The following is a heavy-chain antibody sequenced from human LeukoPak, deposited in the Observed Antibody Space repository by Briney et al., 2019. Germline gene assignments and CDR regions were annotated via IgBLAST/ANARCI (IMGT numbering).Heavy chain of an antibody. J-gene: IGHJ4*02. Sequence: GGSLRLSCAASGFTFSTYWMTWVRQAPGKGLEWIANIKPDGSEKYYVDSVKGRFTISRDNAKNSLYLQLNSLGAEDTAMYYCARDDYGDYFFDFWGQGTLVTVSS. CDR2: IKPDGSEK. D-gene: IGHD4-17*01. CDR1: GFTFSTYW. V-gene: IGHV3-7*01. CDR3: ARDDYGDYFFDF.